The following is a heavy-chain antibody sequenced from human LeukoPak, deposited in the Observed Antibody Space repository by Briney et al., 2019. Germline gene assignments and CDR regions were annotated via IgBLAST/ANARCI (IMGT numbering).Heavy chain of an antibody. J-gene: IGHJ4*02. CDR2: INHSGST. V-gene: IGHV4-34*01. Sequence: SETLSLTCAVYGGSFSGYYWSWIRQPPGKGLEWIGEINHSGSTNYNPSLKSRVTISVDTSKNQFSLKLSSVTAADTAVYYCARSIPCSSTSCHQAWVDYWGQGTLVTVSS. D-gene: IGHD2-2*01. CDR3: ARSIPCSSTSCHQAWVDY. CDR1: GGSFSGYY.